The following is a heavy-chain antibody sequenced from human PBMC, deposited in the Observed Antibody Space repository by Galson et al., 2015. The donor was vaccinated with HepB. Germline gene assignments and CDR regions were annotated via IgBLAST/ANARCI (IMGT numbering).Heavy chain of an antibody. J-gene: IGHJ4*02. V-gene: IGHV4-30-4*01. CDR2: IYYSGST. CDR1: GGSISSGDYY. CDR3: ARTDDSSGTLDY. D-gene: IGHD3-22*01. Sequence: TLSLTCTVSGGSISSGDYYWSWIRQPPGKGLEWIGYIYYSGSTYYNPSLKSRVTISVDTSKNQFSLKLSSVTAADTAVYYCARTDDSSGTLDYWGQGTLVTVSS.